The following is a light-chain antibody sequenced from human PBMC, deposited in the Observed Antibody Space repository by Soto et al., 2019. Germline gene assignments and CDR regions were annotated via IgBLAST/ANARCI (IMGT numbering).Light chain of an antibody. CDR1: QSVRRN. V-gene: IGKV3-15*01. Sequence: EIVMTQSPATLSVSPGERATLSCRASQSVRRNLAWYQQKPGQAPRLLIYGASTRATGIPARFSGSGSGTEFTLTISSLQSEDFAVYYCQQYNNWPPGFTFGPGTKVDIK. CDR2: GAS. CDR3: QQYNNWPPGFT. J-gene: IGKJ3*01.